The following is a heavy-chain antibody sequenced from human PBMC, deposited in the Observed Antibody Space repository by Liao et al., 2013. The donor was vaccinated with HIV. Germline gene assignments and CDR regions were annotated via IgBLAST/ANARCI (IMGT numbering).Heavy chain of an antibody. CDR3: ARVVPTPHRLWYFYYMDV. J-gene: IGHJ6*03. CDR1: GGSMTDYY. D-gene: IGHD2-15*01. V-gene: IGHV4-59*01. Sequence: QVLLQESGPGLVKPSETVSLTCSISGGSMTDYYWTWIRQPPGGGLEWIGYIFYRGSTNYNPSLKSRVTISVDTSKNQFSLKLSSVTAADTAVYYCARVVPTPHRLWYFYYMDVWGKGTTVTVSS. CDR2: IFYRGST.